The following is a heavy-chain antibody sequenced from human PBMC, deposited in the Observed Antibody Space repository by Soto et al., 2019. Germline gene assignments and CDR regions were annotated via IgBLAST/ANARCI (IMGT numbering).Heavy chain of an antibody. V-gene: IGHV1-46*01. J-gene: IGHJ5*02. CDR2: INPSGGST. D-gene: IGHD3-22*01. Sequence: LVKVSCKASGYTFTSYYMHWVRQAPGQGLEWMGIINPSGGSTSYAQKFQGRVTMTRDTSTSTVYMELSSLRSEDTAVYYCARDGGIVVVNEHNWFDPWGQGTLVTVSS. CDR3: ARDGGIVVVNEHNWFDP. CDR1: GYTFTSYY.